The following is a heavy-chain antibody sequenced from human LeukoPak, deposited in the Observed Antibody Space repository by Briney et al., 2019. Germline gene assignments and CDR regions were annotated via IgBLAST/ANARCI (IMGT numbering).Heavy chain of an antibody. V-gene: IGHV4-34*01. CDR2: IYYSGST. CDR1: GGSFSGYY. D-gene: IGHD3-10*01. CDR3: ARHLSFTYYYGSGSYNP. J-gene: IGHJ5*02. Sequence: PSETLSLTCAVYGGSFSGYYWSWIRQPPGKGLEWIGSIYYSGSTYYNPSLKSRVTISVDTSKNQFSLKLSSVTAADTAVYYCARHLSFTYYYGSGSYNPWGQGTLVTVSS.